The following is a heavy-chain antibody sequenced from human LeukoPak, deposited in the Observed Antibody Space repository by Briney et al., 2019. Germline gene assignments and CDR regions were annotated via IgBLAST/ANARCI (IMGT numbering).Heavy chain of an antibody. Sequence: GGSLRLSCAASGFTFRSYSMNWVRQAPGKGLEWVSYISSSSSTIYYADSVKGRFTISRDNGKNSLYLQMNSLTAEDTAVYYCASQLGDASDIWGQGTMVTVSS. V-gene: IGHV3-48*01. CDR3: ASQLGDASDI. J-gene: IGHJ3*02. D-gene: IGHD6-13*01. CDR1: GFTFRSYS. CDR2: ISSSSSTI.